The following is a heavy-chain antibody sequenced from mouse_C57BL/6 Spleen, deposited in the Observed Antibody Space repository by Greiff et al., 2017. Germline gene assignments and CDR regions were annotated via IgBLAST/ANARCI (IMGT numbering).Heavy chain of an antibody. Sequence: VHVKQSVAELVRPGASVKLSCTASGFNIKNTYMHWVKQRPEQGLEWIGRIDPANGNTKYAPKFQGKATITADTSSNTAYLQLSSLTSEDTAIYYCARGDYDVSDAMDYWGQGTSVTVSS. J-gene: IGHJ4*01. CDR2: IDPANGNT. D-gene: IGHD2-4*01. CDR3: ARGDYDVSDAMDY. CDR1: GFNIKNTY. V-gene: IGHV14-3*01.